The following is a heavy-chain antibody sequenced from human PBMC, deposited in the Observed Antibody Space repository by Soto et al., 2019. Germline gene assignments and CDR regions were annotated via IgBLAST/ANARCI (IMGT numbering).Heavy chain of an antibody. V-gene: IGHV3-21*01. J-gene: IGHJ4*02. CDR3: ARARGSYYPLDS. D-gene: IGHD1-26*01. CDR1: GFTFNYFS. CDR2: ISSSGSSI. Sequence: PGGSLRLSCAASGFTFNYFSMNWVRQAPGKGLEWVSSISSSGSSIYYADSVKGRFTISRDNAKNSLFLQMKSLRAEDTAVYYCARARGSYYPLDSWGQGTLVTVSS.